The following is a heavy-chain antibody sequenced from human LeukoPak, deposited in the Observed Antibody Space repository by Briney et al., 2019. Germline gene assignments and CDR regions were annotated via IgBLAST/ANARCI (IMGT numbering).Heavy chain of an antibody. V-gene: IGHV1-18*01. Sequence: ASVKVSCKASGYTFTSYGISWVRQAPGQGLEWRGWISAYNGDTNYAQKLQGRVTMTTDTSTSTAYMELRSLTSDDTAVYYCAREVASFYDVTAAGYGLDVWGQGTTVTVSS. CDR2: ISAYNGDT. D-gene: IGHD2-2*01. CDR1: GYTFTSYG. J-gene: IGHJ6*02. CDR3: AREVASFYDVTAAGYGLDV.